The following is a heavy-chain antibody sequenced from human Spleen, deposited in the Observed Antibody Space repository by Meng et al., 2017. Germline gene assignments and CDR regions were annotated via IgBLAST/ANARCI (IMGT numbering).Heavy chain of an antibody. D-gene: IGHD2-15*01. CDR2: IYPGDSDT. Sequence: GESLKISCQGSGYNFTSYWIVWVRQMPGKGLEWMGIIYPGDSDTSISPSFQGQVTISADKSTTTASLQWSSLKASDTAMYYCARLDCSGGSCYQTPMQYWGQGTLVTVSS. V-gene: IGHV5-51*01. J-gene: IGHJ4*02. CDR1: GYNFTSYW. CDR3: ARLDCSGGSCYQTPMQY.